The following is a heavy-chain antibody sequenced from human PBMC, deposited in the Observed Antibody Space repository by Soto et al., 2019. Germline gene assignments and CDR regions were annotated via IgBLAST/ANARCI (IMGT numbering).Heavy chain of an antibody. CDR3: VDYYYYYMDV. CDR1: GCTFSSYT. J-gene: IGHJ6*03. CDR2: MNPNSGNT. Sequence: ASVNVSCKASGCTFSSYTISWVRQATGQGLEWMGRMNPNSGNTGYAQKFQGRVTMTRNTSINTAYMELSSLRSEDTAVYYCVDYYYYYMDVWGKGTTVTVSS. V-gene: IGHV1-8*02.